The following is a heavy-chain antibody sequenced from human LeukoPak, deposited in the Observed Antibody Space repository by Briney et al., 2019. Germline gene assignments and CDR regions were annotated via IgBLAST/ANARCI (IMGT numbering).Heavy chain of an antibody. D-gene: IGHD1-1*01. CDR1: GGSISSYY. CDR2: IYYSGST. J-gene: IGHJ4*02. Sequence: SETLSLTCPVSGGSISSYYCSWIRQPPGKGLEWIGYIYYSGSTNYNPSLKSRVTMSVDTSKNQFSLKLSSVTAADTAVYYCARAMRTGNFDYWGQGTLVTVSS. CDR3: ARAMRTGNFDY. V-gene: IGHV4-59*12.